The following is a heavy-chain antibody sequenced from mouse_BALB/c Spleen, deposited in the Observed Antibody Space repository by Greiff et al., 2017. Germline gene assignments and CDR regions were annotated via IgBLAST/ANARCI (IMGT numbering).Heavy chain of an antibody. CDR3: TRCYYGSSYAMDY. V-gene: IGHV1-5*01. Sequence: EVQLHQSGTVLARPGASVKMSCKASGYSFTSYWMHWVKQRPGQGLEWIGAIYPGNSDTSYNQKFKGKAKLTAVTSASTAYMELSSLTNEDSAVYYCTRCYYGSSYAMDYWGQGTAVTVSS. CDR1: GYSFTSYW. D-gene: IGHD1-1*01. CDR2: IYPGNSDT. J-gene: IGHJ4*01.